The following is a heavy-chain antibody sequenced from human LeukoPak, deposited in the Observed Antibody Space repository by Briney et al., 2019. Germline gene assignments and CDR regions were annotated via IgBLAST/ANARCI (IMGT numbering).Heavy chain of an antibody. D-gene: IGHD3-22*01. Sequence: ASVKVSCKASGYTFTSYYMHWVRQAPGQGLEWMGWINPNSGGTNYAQKFQGRVTMTRDTSISTAYMELSRLRSDDTAVYYCARDQPYYDSSGYFPPGWFDPWGQGTLVTVSS. CDR3: ARDQPYYDSSGYFPPGWFDP. V-gene: IGHV1-2*02. J-gene: IGHJ5*02. CDR2: INPNSGGT. CDR1: GYTFTSYY.